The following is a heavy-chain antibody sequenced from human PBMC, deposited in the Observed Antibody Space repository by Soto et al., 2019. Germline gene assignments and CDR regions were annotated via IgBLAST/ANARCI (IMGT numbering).Heavy chain of an antibody. CDR2: INPDNGNT. CDR1: GYTFTRYT. D-gene: IGHD2-15*01. J-gene: IGHJ5*02. V-gene: IGHV1-3*01. Sequence: ASVKVSCKASGYTFTRYTMNWVRQAPGQRLEWVGWINPDNGNTKSSQKFQDRVIITRDTSASTAYMDLSSLRSEDTAVYYCARGIATGQLDPWGQGILVTVSS. CDR3: ARGIATGQLDP.